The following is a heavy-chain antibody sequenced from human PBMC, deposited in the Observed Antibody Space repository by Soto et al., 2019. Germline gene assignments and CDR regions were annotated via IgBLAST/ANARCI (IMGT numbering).Heavy chain of an antibody. Sequence: QVQLVQSGAEVKKPGSSVKVSCKASGGTFSSYAISWVRQAPGQGLEWMGGIIPIFDTANYAQKFQGRVTIAADASTSTAYMELSSRRSEDTAVYYCARDQGGGGFGDSYGMDVWGQGTTVTVSS. CDR2: IIPIFDTA. V-gene: IGHV1-69*01. D-gene: IGHD3-10*01. CDR3: ARDQGGGGFGDSYGMDV. CDR1: GGTFSSYA. J-gene: IGHJ6*02.